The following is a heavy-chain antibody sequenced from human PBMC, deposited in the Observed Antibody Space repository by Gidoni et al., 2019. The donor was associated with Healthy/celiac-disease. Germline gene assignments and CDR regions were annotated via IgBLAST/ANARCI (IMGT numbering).Heavy chain of an antibody. J-gene: IGHJ5*02. D-gene: IGHD3-16*02. V-gene: IGHV5-10-1*03. CDR2: IDTSDAYT. Sequence: EVQLVQSGAEVKKPGESLRISCKVSGYSITSYCISWVRQMPGKCLEWMGRIDTSDAYTNYIPSFQGHVTISADKSISTAYLQWSSLKASDTAMYYCTVPGVIDLNWFDPWGQGTLVTVSS. CDR3: TVPGVIDLNWFDP. CDR1: GYSITSYC.